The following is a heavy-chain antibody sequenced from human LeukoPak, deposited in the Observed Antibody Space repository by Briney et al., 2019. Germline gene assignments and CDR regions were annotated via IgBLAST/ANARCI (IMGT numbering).Heavy chain of an antibody. Sequence: PGRSLRLSCAASGFTFSSYSMNWVRQAPGKGLEWVSYISSSSSTIYYADSVKGRFTISRDNAKNSLYLQMNSLRDEDTAVYYCARSMVRGGYAFDIWGQGTMVTVSS. V-gene: IGHV3-48*02. J-gene: IGHJ3*02. CDR1: GFTFSSYS. D-gene: IGHD3-10*01. CDR3: ARSMVRGGYAFDI. CDR2: ISSSSSTI.